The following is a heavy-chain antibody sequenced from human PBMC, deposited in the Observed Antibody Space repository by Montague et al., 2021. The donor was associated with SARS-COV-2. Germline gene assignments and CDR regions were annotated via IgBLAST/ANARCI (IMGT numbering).Heavy chain of an antibody. D-gene: IGHD7-27*01. CDR3: AGVRHLGRGMDV. J-gene: IGHJ6*02. Sequence: YADSLKSRITIDPDTSKNQVSLQLRSVTPEDTAVYFCAGVRHLGRGMDVWGQGTTVTVSS. V-gene: IGHV6-1*01.